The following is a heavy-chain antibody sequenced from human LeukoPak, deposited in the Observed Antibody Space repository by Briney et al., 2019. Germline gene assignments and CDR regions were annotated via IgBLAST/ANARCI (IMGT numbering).Heavy chain of an antibody. D-gene: IGHD3-10*01. Sequence: SETLSLTCTVSGGSISSYYWSWIRQPPGKGLEWIGYIYYSGSTNYNPSLKSRVTISVDTSKNQFSLKLSSVTAVDTAVYYCARDYRERRLYYYGSGSPYYYYMDVWGKGTTVTVSS. CDR2: IYYSGST. CDR3: ARDYRERRLYYYGSGSPYYYYMDV. V-gene: IGHV4-59*01. CDR1: GGSISSYY. J-gene: IGHJ6*03.